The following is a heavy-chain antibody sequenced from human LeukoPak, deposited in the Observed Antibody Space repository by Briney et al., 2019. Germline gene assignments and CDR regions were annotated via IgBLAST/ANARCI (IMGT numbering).Heavy chain of an antibody. Sequence: SGPTLVKPTQTLTLTCTFSGFSLSTSGVGVGWIRQPPGKAPEWLALIYWDDDKRYSPSLKSRLTITKDTSKNQVVLTMTNMDPVDTATYYCARGGEDYGDYGPHYWGQGTLVTVSS. J-gene: IGHJ4*02. CDR2: IYWDDDK. CDR1: GFSLSTSGVG. V-gene: IGHV2-5*02. D-gene: IGHD4-17*01. CDR3: ARGGEDYGDYGPHY.